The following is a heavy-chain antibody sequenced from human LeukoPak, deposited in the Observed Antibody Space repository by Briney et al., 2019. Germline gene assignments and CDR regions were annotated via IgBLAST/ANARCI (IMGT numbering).Heavy chain of an antibody. D-gene: IGHD6-13*01. Sequence: QTGGSLRLSCAASGFTFNNYGMHWVRQAPGKGLEWVAVISYDGRNIHYPDSVKGRFTISRDISTDTLWLQMDSLRTEDTAVHYCAQGPLRGTAGAIDYWGQGNLVPVSS. V-gene: IGHV3-30*18. CDR1: GFTFNNYG. J-gene: IGHJ4*02. CDR2: ISYDGRNI. CDR3: AQGPLRGTAGAIDY.